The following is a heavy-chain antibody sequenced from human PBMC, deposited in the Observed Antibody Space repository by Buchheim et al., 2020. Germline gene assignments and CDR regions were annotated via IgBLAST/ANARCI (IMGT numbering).Heavy chain of an antibody. D-gene: IGHD1-14*01. CDR1: GFTLSSYD. CDR3: ARERTTSGFDY. V-gene: IGHV3-48*03. CDR2: LSGSGSNK. J-gene: IGHJ4*02. Sequence: EVQLVESGGALVQPGGSLRLSCAVSGFTLSSYDMNWVRQAPGKGLEWVSYLSGSGSNKDYADSVRGRFTISRDNSENSVYLQMNRLRAEDSAVYYCARERTTSGFDYWDQGTL.